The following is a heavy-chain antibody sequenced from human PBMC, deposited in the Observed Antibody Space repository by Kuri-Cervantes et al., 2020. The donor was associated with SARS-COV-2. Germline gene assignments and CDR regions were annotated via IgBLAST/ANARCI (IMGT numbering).Heavy chain of an antibody. V-gene: IGHV4-38-2*02. Sequence: SETLSLTCTVSGYSISSGYYWGWIRQPPGKGLEWIGSIYHSGSTYYNPSLKSRVTISVDTSKNQFSLKLSSVTAADTAVYYCARSRITMIVDRSGALDIWGQGTMVTVS. D-gene: IGHD3-22*01. CDR1: GYSISSGYY. CDR3: ARSRITMIVDRSGALDI. CDR2: IYHSGST. J-gene: IGHJ3*02.